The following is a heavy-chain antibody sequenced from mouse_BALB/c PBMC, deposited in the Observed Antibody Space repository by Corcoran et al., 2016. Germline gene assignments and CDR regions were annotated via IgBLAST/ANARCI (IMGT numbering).Heavy chain of an antibody. J-gene: IGHJ3*01. CDR1: GFNIKDTY. Sequence: EVQLQQSGAELVKPGASVKLSCTASGFNIKDTYMHWVKQRPEQCLEWIGRIDPANGNTKYDPKFQGKATITADTSSNTAYLQLSSLTSEDTAVYYCARGGNYGSGFAYWGQGTLVTVSA. V-gene: IGHV14-3*02. CDR2: IDPANGNT. D-gene: IGHD1-1*01. CDR3: ARGGNYGSGFAY.